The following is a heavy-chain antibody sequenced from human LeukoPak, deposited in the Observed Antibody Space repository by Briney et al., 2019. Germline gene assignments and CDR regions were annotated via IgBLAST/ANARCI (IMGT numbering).Heavy chain of an antibody. CDR3: ARDRPYYYGSGSPSDAFDI. V-gene: IGHV3-21*01. D-gene: IGHD3-10*01. Sequence: GGSLRLSCAASGFTFSSYSMNWVRQAPGKGLEWVSSISSSSSYIYYADSVKGRFNISRDNAKNSLYLQMNSLRAEDTAVYYCARDRPYYYGSGSPSDAFDIWGQGTMVTVSS. CDR1: GFTFSSYS. J-gene: IGHJ3*02. CDR2: ISSSSSYI.